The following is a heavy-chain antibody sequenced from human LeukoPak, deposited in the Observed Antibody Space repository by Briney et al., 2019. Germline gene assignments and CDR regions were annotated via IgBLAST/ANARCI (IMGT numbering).Heavy chain of an antibody. D-gene: IGHD7-27*01. V-gene: IGHV3-23*01. CDR2: LSGNGGTT. CDR1: GFTFSSYG. J-gene: IGHJ4*02. CDR3: AKDLHWAFDY. Sequence: PGGSLRLSCAASGFTFSSYGMNWLRQAPGRGLEWVSALSGNGGTTYYIDSVKGRFTISRDNSKNTLYLQMNSLRAEDTAVYYCAKDLHWAFDYWGQGTLVTVSS.